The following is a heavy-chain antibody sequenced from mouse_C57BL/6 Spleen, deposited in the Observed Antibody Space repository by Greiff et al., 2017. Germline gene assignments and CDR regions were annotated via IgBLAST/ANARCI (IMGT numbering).Heavy chain of an antibody. Sequence: VQLQESGAELVRPGASVTLSCKASGYTFTDYEMHRVKQTPVHGLEWIGAIDPETGGTAYNQKFKGKAILTADKSSSTAYMELRSLTSEDSAVYYCTRGITTIGRYFDVWGTGTTVTVSS. CDR1: GYTFTDYE. V-gene: IGHV1-15*01. D-gene: IGHD2-4*01. CDR3: TRGITTIGRYFDV. CDR2: IDPETGGT. J-gene: IGHJ1*03.